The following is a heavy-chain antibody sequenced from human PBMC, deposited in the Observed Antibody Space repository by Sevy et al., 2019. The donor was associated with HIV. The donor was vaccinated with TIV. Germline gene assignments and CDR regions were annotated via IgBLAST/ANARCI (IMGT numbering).Heavy chain of an antibody. CDR1: GYTFSSHD. V-gene: IGHV1-8*01. D-gene: IGHD1-7*01. CDR3: AIDPSGNYLTPHYRDYYGLDV. Sequence: ASVKVSCKTSGYTFSSHDINWVRQAPGQGLEWMGWMNPNNGNTGYVQKFQDRVTMTRDSSIATAYMELRGLTSDDTAVYYCAIDPSGNYLTPHYRDYYGLDVWGQGTAVTVSS. CDR2: MNPNNGNT. J-gene: IGHJ6*02.